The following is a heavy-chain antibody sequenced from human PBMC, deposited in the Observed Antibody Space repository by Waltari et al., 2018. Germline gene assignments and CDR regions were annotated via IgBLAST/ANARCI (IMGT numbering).Heavy chain of an antibody. Sequence: QVQLVQSGAEVKKPGSSVKVSCKASGGTFSSYAISWVRQAPGQGLEWMGGIIPILGTANYAQKFQGRVTITADESTSTAYMELSSLRSEDTAVYYCAREGSYKQDLGYFDLWGRGTLVTVSS. CDR3: AREGSYKQDLGYFDL. CDR2: IIPILGTA. D-gene: IGHD1-1*01. V-gene: IGHV1-69*01. J-gene: IGHJ2*01. CDR1: GGTFSSYA.